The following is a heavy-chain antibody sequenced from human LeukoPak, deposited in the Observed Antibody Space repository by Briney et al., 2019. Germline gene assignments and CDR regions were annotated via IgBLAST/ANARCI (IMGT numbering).Heavy chain of an antibody. V-gene: IGHV3-74*01. CDR1: GFPFSNYW. Sequence: PGGSMRLSCAASGFPFSNYWMHWVRQAPGKGLEWVSRMNSDGSSTSYADSVKGRFTISRDNAKNTLYLQMNSLRAEDAAVYYCAIASRSSGRGYFDNWGPGTLVTVSS. CDR3: AIASRSSGRGYFDN. J-gene: IGHJ4*02. CDR2: MNSDGSST. D-gene: IGHD6-19*01.